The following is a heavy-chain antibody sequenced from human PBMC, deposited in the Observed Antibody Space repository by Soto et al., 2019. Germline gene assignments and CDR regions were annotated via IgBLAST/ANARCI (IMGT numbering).Heavy chain of an antibody. CDR2: INHSGST. V-gene: IGHV4-34*01. D-gene: IGHD6-19*01. Sequence: SETLSLTCAVYGGSFSGYYWSWIRQPPGKGLEWIGEINHSGSTNYDPSLKSRVTISVDTSKNQFSLKLSSVTAADTAVYYCARLTSIAVAGHTDYFDYWGQGTLVTAPQ. CDR3: ARLTSIAVAGHTDYFDY. J-gene: IGHJ4*02. CDR1: GGSFSGYY.